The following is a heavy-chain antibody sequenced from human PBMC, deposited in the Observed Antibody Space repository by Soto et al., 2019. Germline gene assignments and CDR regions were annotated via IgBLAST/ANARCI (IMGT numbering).Heavy chain of an antibody. CDR2: ISGSGGST. CDR3: ANPFYDYYDSSGYYYYYPFDY. V-gene: IGHV3-23*01. Sequence: GGSLRLSCAASGFTFSSYAMSWVRQAPGKGLEWVSAISGSGGSTYYADSVKGRFTISRDNSKNTLYLQTNSLRAEDTAVYYCANPFYDYYDSSGYYYYYPFDYWGQGTLVTVSS. CDR1: GFTFSSYA. J-gene: IGHJ4*02. D-gene: IGHD3-22*01.